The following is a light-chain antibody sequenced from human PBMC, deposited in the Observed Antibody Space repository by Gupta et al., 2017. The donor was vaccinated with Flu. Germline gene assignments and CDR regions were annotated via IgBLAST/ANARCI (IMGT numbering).Light chain of an antibody. CDR2: AAS. CDR3: QQSDSTPWT. V-gene: IGKV1-39*01. J-gene: IGKJ1*01. Sequence: PSSLSASVGDRVTITCRASQSISSYLNWYQQKPGKAPKLLIYAASSLKSGVPSRFSGSGSGTDFTLTISSLQPEDFATYYCQQSDSTPWTFGQGTKVEIK. CDR1: QSISSY.